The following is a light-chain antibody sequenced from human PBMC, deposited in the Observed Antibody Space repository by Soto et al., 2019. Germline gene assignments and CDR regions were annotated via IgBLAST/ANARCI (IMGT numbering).Light chain of an antibody. CDR1: QSVSSSY. CDR3: QHPKT. V-gene: IGKV3-20*01. J-gene: IGKJ2*01. Sequence: EIVLTQSPGTLSLSPGERATLSCRASQSVSSSYLAWYQQKPGQAPRLLIYGASSRATGIPDRFSGSGSGTDFTLTISRLEPEDFAVYYCQHPKTFGQGTKLEIK. CDR2: GAS.